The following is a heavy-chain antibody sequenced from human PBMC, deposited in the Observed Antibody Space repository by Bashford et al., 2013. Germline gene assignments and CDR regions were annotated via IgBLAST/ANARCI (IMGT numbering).Heavy chain of an antibody. J-gene: IGHJ6*02. CDR3: ARERGYSGYLSQPYYYYGMDV. CDR2: IIPILGIA. CDR1: GGTFSSYA. D-gene: IGHD5-12*01. Sequence: SVKVSCKASGGTFSSYAISWVRQAPGQGLEWMGRIIPILGIANYAQKFQGRVTITADKSTSTAYMELSSLRSEDTAVYYCARERGYSGYLSQPYYYYGMDVWGQGTTVTVSS. V-gene: IGHV1-69*04.